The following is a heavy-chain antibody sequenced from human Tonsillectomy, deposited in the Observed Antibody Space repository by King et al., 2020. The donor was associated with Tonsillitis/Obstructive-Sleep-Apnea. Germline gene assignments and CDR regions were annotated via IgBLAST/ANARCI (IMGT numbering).Heavy chain of an antibody. D-gene: IGHD2-21*01. V-gene: IGHV1-18*01. CDR1: GYTFTSYG. Sequence: FQLVQSGAEVKKPGASVKVSCKASGYTFTSYGISWVRQAPGQGLEWMGWISAYNGNTNYAQKLQGRVTMTTDTSTSTAYRELRGLRSDDTAVYYCARDPIAYCGGDCYSLFDYWGQGTLVTVSS. CDR3: ARDPIAYCGGDCYSLFDY. CDR2: ISAYNGNT. J-gene: IGHJ4*02.